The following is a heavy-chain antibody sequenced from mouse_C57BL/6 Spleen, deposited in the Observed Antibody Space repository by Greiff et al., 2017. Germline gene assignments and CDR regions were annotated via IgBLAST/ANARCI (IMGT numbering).Heavy chain of an antibody. V-gene: IGHV1-82*01. J-gene: IGHJ2*01. CDR1: GYAFSSSW. D-gene: IGHD1-1*01. Sequence: QVQLQQSGPELVKPGASVKISCKASGYAFSSSWMNWVKQRPGKGLEWIGRIYPGDGDTNYNGKFKGKATLTADKSSSTAYMQLSSLTSEDSAVYFCARRISYYGSSSYYFDDWGQGTTLPVSS. CDR2: IYPGDGDT. CDR3: ARRISYYGSSSYYFDD.